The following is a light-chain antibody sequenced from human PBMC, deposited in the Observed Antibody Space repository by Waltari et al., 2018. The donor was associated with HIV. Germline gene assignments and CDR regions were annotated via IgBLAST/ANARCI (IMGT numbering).Light chain of an antibody. CDR2: SNN. Sequence: QSVLTQPPSASGTPGQRVTISCSGSSSNIGSNTVNWYQQIPGTAPKLLIYSNNQRPSGVPDRFSGSKSGTSASLAISGLQSEDEGDYYCAAWDDSLNAVVFGGGTKLTVL. J-gene: IGLJ2*01. V-gene: IGLV1-44*01. CDR3: AAWDDSLNAVV. CDR1: SSNIGSNT.